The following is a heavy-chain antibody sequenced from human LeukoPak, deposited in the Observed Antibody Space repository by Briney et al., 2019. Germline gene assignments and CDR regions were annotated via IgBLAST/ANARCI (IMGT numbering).Heavy chain of an antibody. CDR3: ARRSSGSHPAFWAFDI. CDR2: IYPGDSDT. J-gene: IGHJ3*02. D-gene: IGHD1-26*01. CDR1: GYSFTSYW. V-gene: IGHV5-51*01. Sequence: GESLKISCKGSGYSFTSYWIGWVRQMPGKGLEWMGIIYPGDSDTRYSPSFQGQVTISADKSISTAYLQWSSLKASDTAMYYRARRSSGSHPAFWAFDIWGQGTMVTVSS.